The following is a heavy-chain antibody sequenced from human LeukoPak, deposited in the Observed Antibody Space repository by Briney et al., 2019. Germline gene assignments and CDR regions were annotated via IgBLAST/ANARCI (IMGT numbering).Heavy chain of an antibody. CDR2: INHSGST. V-gene: IGHV4-34*01. CDR3: ASAGPLRLPRAFDI. Sequence: SETLSLTCALYGGSFSGYYWRWIRQPPGKGLEWIGEINHSGSTNYHPSLKDRVTISVDTSKNQFSLKLSSVPATSTAVYDCASAGPLRLPRAFDIWGQGTMVTVSS. D-gene: IGHD5-18*01. J-gene: IGHJ3*02. CDR1: GGSFSGYY.